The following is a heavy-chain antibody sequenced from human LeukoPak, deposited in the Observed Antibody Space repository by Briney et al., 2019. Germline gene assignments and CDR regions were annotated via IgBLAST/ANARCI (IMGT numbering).Heavy chain of an antibody. V-gene: IGHV3-23*01. CDR2: ISYGGASP. Sequence: GGSLRLSCAASGFTFSSYAMSWVRQAPGKGLEWVSPISYGGASPYYADSVKGRFTISRDNSKNTLYLQVNSLRAEDTAVYYCAKLPYDSSGYAFDMGEEGPMLTVHS. CDR3: AKLPYDSSGYAFDM. CDR1: GFTFSSYA. J-gene: IGHJ3*02. D-gene: IGHD3-22*01.